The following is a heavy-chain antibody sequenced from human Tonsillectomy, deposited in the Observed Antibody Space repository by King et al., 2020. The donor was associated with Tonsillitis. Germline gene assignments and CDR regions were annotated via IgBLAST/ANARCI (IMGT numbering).Heavy chain of an antibody. CDR1: GGSISSGNYY. CDR3: AREMLLYDILTGYSHYYFDY. J-gene: IGHJ4*02. CDR2: IYISGST. Sequence: VQLQESGPGLVKPSQNLSLTCTVSGGSISSGNYYWNWIRQPAGKGLEWIGRIYISGSTNYNPSLRSRVTMSVDTSKNQFSLKLSSVTAADTAVYYCAREMLLYDILTGYSHYYFDYWGQGTLVTVSS. V-gene: IGHV4-61*02. D-gene: IGHD3-9*01.